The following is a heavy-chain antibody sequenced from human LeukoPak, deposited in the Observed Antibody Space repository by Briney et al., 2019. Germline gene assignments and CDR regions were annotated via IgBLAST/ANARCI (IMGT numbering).Heavy chain of an antibody. CDR3: AEVGNFDWRIDY. J-gene: IGHJ4*02. CDR1: GGFISSSSYY. V-gene: IGHV4-39*07. Sequence: SETLSLTCTVSGGFISSSSYYWGWIRQPPGKGLEWIGSIYYSGSTYYNPSLKSRVTISVDTSKNQFSLKLSSVTAADTAVYYCAEVGNFDWRIDYWGQGTLVTVSS. D-gene: IGHD3-9*01. CDR2: IYYSGST.